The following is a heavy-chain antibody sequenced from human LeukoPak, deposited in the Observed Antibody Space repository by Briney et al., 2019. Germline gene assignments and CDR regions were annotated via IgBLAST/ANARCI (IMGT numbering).Heavy chain of an antibody. V-gene: IGHV3-20*04. CDR3: ARREGAAAGTFDY. Sequence: PGGSLRLSCAASGFAFDDYGMSWVRHAPGKGLEWVSGINWNGGSTGYADSVKGRFTISRDNAKNSLYLQMNSLRDEDTALYYCARREGAAAGTFDYWGQGTLVTVSS. J-gene: IGHJ4*02. D-gene: IGHD6-13*01. CDR2: INWNGGST. CDR1: GFAFDDYG.